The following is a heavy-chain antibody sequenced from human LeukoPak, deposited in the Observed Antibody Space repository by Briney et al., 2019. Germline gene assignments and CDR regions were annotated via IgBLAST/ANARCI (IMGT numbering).Heavy chain of an antibody. CDR3: ARPSGSYYYDALDI. V-gene: IGHV3-74*01. CDR1: GFTFSGYW. Sequence: GGSLRLSCAASGFTFSGYWIHWVRQAPGKGLVWVSRINSDGSSTSYADSVKGRFTISRDNAKKTLYLQMNSLRAEDTAVYYCARPSGSYYYDALDIWGQGSMVTVSS. CDR2: INSDGSST. J-gene: IGHJ3*02. D-gene: IGHD3-10*01.